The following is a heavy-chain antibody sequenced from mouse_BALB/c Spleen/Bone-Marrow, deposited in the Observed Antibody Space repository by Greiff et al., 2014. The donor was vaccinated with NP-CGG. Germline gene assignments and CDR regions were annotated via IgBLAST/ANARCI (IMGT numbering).Heavy chain of an antibody. CDR2: IDPANGNT. D-gene: IGHD1-1*01. CDR3: ASYYYGSSTFAY. CDR1: GSKIKDTY. Sequence: VQLQQSGAELLKPGASVKLSCTASGSKIKDTYMHWVKQRPEQGLEWIGRIDPANGNTKYDPKFQGKATITADTSSNTAYLQLSSLTSEDTAVYYCASYYYGSSTFAYWGQGTLVTVSA. J-gene: IGHJ3*01. V-gene: IGHV14-3*02.